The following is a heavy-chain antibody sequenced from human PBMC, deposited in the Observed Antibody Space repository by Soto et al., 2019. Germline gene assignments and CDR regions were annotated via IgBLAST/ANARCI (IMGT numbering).Heavy chain of an antibody. J-gene: IGHJ6*02. D-gene: IGHD6-6*01. CDR1: GYSFTSYW. CDR3: ARVYSSSDYYYYYGMDV. Sequence: PGESLKISCKGSGYSFTSYWIGWVRQMPGKGLEWMGIIYPGDSDTRYSPSFQGQVTISADKSISTAYLQWSSLKASDTAMYYCARVYSSSDYYYYYGMDVWGQGTTVTVSS. CDR2: IYPGDSDT. V-gene: IGHV5-51*01.